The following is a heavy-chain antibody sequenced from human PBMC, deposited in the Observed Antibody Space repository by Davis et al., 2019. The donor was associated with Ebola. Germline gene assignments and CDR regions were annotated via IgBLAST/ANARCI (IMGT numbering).Heavy chain of an antibody. CDR3: ARGTGY. V-gene: IGHV3-23*01. D-gene: IGHD1-1*01. J-gene: IGHJ4*02. CDR1: GFTFSSYA. Sequence: GESLKISCAASGFTFSSYAMSWVRQAPGKGLEWVSAISGSGGSTYYADSVKGRFTISRDNAKNSLYLQMNSLRAEDTAVYYCARGTGYWGQGTLVTVSS. CDR2: ISGSGGST.